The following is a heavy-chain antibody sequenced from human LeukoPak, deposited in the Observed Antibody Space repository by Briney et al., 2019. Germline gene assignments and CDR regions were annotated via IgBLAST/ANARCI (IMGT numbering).Heavy chain of an antibody. D-gene: IGHD6-19*01. CDR1: GYSFTSHW. J-gene: IGHJ4*02. CDR2: IDPSDSYT. CDR3: ATQSSGWYRFDY. Sequence: GESLKISCKASGYSFTSHWISWVRQMPGKDLEWMGTIDPSDSYTNYSPSFQGHVIISADRSINAVFLQWSSLKASDTAMYYCATQSSGWYRFDYWGQGTLVTVSS. V-gene: IGHV5-10-1*01.